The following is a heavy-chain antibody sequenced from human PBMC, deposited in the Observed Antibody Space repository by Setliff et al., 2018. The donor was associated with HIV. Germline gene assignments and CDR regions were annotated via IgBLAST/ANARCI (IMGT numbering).Heavy chain of an antibody. Sequence: ASVKVSCKTSGYTFTASYLHWLRQAPGQGLEWTGWINPNSGDTRYAQRFQGRVTMTRDTSTNTAYMELNSLTSDDTAVYYCARDLVVVAPYYCFDPWGQGTLVTVSS. CDR3: ARDLVVVAPYYCFDP. D-gene: IGHD2-15*01. CDR1: GYTFTASY. J-gene: IGHJ5*02. CDR2: INPNSGDT. V-gene: IGHV1-2*02.